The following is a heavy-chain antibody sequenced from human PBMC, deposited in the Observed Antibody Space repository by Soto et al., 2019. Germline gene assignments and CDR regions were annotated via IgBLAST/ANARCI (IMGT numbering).Heavy chain of an antibody. CDR3: ASDSPPVDY. J-gene: IGHJ4*02. CDR1: GYTFTSYA. Sequence: QVQLVQSGAEVKKPGASVKVSCKASGYTFTSYAISWVRQAPGQGLEWMGWISAYNGNTNYAQKLEGRVTRTTDTATSTGYIELRSLRSDDTAVDSCASDSPPVDYWGQGTLVTVSS. V-gene: IGHV1-18*01. CDR2: ISAYNGNT.